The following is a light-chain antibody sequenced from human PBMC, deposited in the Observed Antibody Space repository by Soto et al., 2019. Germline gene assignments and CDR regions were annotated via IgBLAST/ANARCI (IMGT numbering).Light chain of an antibody. J-gene: IGKJ4*01. CDR2: QAS. CDR1: QTVSTW. CDR3: QQYNSYPLT. Sequence: DIKMTQSPSTLSASVGDRVTITCRASQTVSTWLAWYQQKSGKAPKLLIYQASSLESGVPSRFSGSGSGTEFTLTISSLQPDDFATYYCQQYNSYPLTFGGGTKVEIK. V-gene: IGKV1-5*03.